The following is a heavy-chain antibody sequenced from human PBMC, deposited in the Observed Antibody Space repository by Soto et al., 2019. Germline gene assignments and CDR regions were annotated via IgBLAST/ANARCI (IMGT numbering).Heavy chain of an antibody. Sequence: QVQLVQSGAEVKKPGSSVKVSCKASGGTFSSYAISWVRQAPGQGLEWMGGIIPIFGTANYAQKFQGRVRITAAESTSTAYMELSSLRSEDTAVYYCAGDGFNDDILTGYRFYNWFDPWGQGTLVTVSS. CDR1: GGTFSSYA. CDR2: IIPIFGTA. J-gene: IGHJ5*02. D-gene: IGHD3-9*01. CDR3: AGDGFNDDILTGYRFYNWFDP. V-gene: IGHV1-69*01.